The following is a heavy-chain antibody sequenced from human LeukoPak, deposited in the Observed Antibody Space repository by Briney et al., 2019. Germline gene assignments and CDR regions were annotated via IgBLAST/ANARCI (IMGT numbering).Heavy chain of an antibody. Sequence: PGGSLRLSCTASGFTFSSYAIHWVRHAPGKGLEWVTLISYEGSSKYYADSVRGRFIISRDNSKNTLFLQMNSLRTEDTAVYYCAREISTSSSWYGDDAFDIWGQGTMVTVSS. V-gene: IGHV3-30-3*01. CDR2: ISYEGSSK. D-gene: IGHD6-13*01. CDR1: GFTFSSYA. CDR3: AREISTSSSWYGDDAFDI. J-gene: IGHJ3*02.